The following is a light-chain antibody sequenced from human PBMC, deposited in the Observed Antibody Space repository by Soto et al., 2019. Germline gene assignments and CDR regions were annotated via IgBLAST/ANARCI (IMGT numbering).Light chain of an antibody. CDR3: SSYRIRGRLAYV. V-gene: IGLV2-14*03. J-gene: IGLJ1*01. CDR2: DVN. Sequence: QSVLTQPASVSGSPGQSITISCTGTSRDVGGYNYVSWYQHHPDKAPKVIIYDVNNRPSWGSNRFSASKSGNTASLTISGLQPEDEAEYYCSSYRIRGRLAYVFGTGTKVTVL. CDR1: SRDVGGYNY.